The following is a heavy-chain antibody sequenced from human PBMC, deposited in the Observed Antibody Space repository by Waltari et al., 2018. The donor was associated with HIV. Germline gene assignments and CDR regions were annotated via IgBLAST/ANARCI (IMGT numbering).Heavy chain of an antibody. CDR2: FEPKDCET. CDR3: ATAYDSSGDYYYGMDV. CDR1: GYTLTDLS. J-gene: IGHJ6*02. Sequence: QVQLVQSGAEVQKPGASVKVSCKVSGYTLTDLSMHWVRLASGKGLEWMGGFEPKDCETIYAQKCQGRVTMTEDTSTDTAYMELSSLRSEDTAVYYCATAYDSSGDYYYGMDVWSQGTTVTVSS. D-gene: IGHD3-22*01. V-gene: IGHV1-24*01.